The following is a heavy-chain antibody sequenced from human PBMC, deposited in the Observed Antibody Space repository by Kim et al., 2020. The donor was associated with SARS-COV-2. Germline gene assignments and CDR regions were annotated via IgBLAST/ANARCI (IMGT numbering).Heavy chain of an antibody. Sequence: GESLKISCKGSGYSFTSYWIGWVRQMPGKGLEWMGIIYPGDSDTRYSPSFQGQVTISADKSISTAYLQWSSLKASDTAMYYCARPRSSGWRDHYYYYGMDVWGQGTTVTVSS. J-gene: IGHJ6*02. V-gene: IGHV5-51*01. CDR1: GYSFTSYW. CDR3: ARPRSSGWRDHYYYYGMDV. CDR2: IYPGDSDT. D-gene: IGHD6-19*01.